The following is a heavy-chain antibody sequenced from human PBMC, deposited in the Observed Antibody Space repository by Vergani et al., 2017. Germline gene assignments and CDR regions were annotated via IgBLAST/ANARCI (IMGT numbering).Heavy chain of an antibody. D-gene: IGHD3-22*01. CDR3: ARDMTAYQYYYDSSGYYDY. Sequence: QVQLVQSGAEVKKPGASVKVSCKASGYTFTGYYMHWVRQAPGQGLEWMGWINPNSGGTNYAQKFQGRVTMTRDTSISTAYVELSRLRSDDTAVYYCARDMTAYQYYYDSSGYYDYWGQGTLVTVSS. CDR2: INPNSGGT. CDR1: GYTFTGYY. J-gene: IGHJ4*02. V-gene: IGHV1-2*02.